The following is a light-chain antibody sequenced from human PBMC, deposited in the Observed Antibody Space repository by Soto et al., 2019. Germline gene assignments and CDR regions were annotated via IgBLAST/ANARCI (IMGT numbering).Light chain of an antibody. CDR3: QQYSSYPWT. CDR2: DAS. J-gene: IGKJ1*01. Sequence: DIQMTQSPSTLSASVGDRVTITCRASQSISSWLAWYQQKPGKAPKLLIYDASSLESWVPSRFSGSGSGIEFTITISRLQPDDFATYYCQQYSSYPWTFGQGTKVEIK. V-gene: IGKV1-5*01. CDR1: QSISSW.